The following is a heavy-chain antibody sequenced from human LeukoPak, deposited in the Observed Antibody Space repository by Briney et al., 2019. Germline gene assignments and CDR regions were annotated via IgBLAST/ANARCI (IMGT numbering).Heavy chain of an antibody. CDR1: GFSLTTTGMC. Sequence: SGPTLVNPTQTLTLTCAFSGFSLTTTGMCVSWLRQPPGKALEWLALIDWDGDKYYMTSLKTRLTISRDTSKNQVVLTMTTVDPLVTATYFCARTRPQRGFDYWGQGTLVTVSS. D-gene: IGHD3-10*01. J-gene: IGHJ4*02. CDR3: ARTRPQRGFDY. V-gene: IGHV2-70*01. CDR2: IDWDGDK.